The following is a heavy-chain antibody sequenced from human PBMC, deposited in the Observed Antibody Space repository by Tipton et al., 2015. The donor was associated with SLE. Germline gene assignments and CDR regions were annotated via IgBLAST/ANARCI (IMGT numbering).Heavy chain of an antibody. V-gene: IGHV3-21*01. Sequence: SLRLSCAASGFTFSRYEMNWVRQAPGKGLEWVSSISSSSSYIYYADSVKGRFTISRDNAKNSLYLQMNSLRAEDTAVYYCARDRRVQFLEWFLDYWGQGTLVTVSS. J-gene: IGHJ4*02. CDR1: GFTFSRYE. D-gene: IGHD3-3*01. CDR2: ISSSSSYI. CDR3: ARDRRVQFLEWFLDY.